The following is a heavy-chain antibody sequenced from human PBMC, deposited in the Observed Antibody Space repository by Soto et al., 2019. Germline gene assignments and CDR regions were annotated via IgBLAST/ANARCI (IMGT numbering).Heavy chain of an antibody. D-gene: IGHD2-2*01. Sequence: PGGSLRLSCAASGFTFSSYSMNWVRQAPGKGLEWVSSISSSSSYIYYADSVKGRFTISRDNAKNSLYLQMNSLRAEDTAVYYCARAITRCSSTSCYRSSVRLDVWGQGTTVTVSS. V-gene: IGHV3-21*01. CDR1: GFTFSSYS. J-gene: IGHJ6*02. CDR2: ISSSSSYI. CDR3: ARAITRCSSTSCYRSSVRLDV.